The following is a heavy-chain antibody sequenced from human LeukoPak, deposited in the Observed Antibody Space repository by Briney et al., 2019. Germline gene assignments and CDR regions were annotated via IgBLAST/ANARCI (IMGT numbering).Heavy chain of an antibody. CDR3: ARGHCGGDCSASTHEYYGMDV. CDR2: IYYSGST. J-gene: IGHJ6*02. V-gene: IGHV4-59*01. Sequence: PSETLSLTCTVSGGSISSYYWSWIRQPPGKGLEWIGYIYYSGSTNYNPSLKSRVTISVDTSNNQFSLKLSSVTAADTAVYYCARGHCGGDCSASTHEYYGMDVWGQGTTATVSS. CDR1: GGSISSYY. D-gene: IGHD2-21*02.